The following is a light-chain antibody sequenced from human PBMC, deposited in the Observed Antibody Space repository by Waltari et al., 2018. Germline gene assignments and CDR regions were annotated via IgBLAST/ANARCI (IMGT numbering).Light chain of an antibody. V-gene: IGLV2-8*01. CDR2: EVT. Sequence: QSALTQPPSASGSPGQSVTISCTGTSSDVGTYNYVSWYQQHPGKAPKLIIYEVTKRPSGVPDHFSGSKSGSTASLTVSGLQAEDEADYFCSSYTDNSNVKLVFGGGTKLTVL. CDR1: SSDVGTYNY. CDR3: SSYTDNSNVKLV. J-gene: IGLJ2*01.